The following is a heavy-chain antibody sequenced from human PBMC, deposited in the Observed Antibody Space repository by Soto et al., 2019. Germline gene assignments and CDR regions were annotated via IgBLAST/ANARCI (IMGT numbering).Heavy chain of an antibody. Sequence: GGSLRLSCAASGITFTNYGFNWVRQASGKGLEWVSSITSSGPYTSYADSVRGRFTLSRDNAKNSLYLHMNSLRVEDTAVYYWAPSPPSPGNSDFAYWGQGALVTVSS. J-gene: IGHJ4*02. CDR2: ITSSGPYT. V-gene: IGHV3-21*06. CDR1: GITFTNYG. CDR3: APSPPSPGNSDFAY.